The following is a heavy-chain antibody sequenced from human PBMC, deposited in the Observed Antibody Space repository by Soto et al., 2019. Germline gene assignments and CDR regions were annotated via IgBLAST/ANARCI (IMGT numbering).Heavy chain of an antibody. V-gene: IGHV4-30-4*01. D-gene: IGHD2-15*01. J-gene: IGHJ6*02. CDR3: ARGRVVVVALFYYGMDV. CDR1: GGSISSGDYY. CDR2: IYYSGST. Sequence: SETLSLTCTVSGGSISSGDYYWSWIRQPPGKGLECIGYIYYSGSTYYNPSLKSRVTISVGTSKNQFSLKLTSVTAADTAVYYCARGRVVVVALFYYGMDVWGQGTTVTVSS.